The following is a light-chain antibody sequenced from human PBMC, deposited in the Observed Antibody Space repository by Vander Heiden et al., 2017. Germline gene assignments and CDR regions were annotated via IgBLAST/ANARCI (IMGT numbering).Light chain of an antibody. CDR3: QVWDSDNDHVV. CDR2: DDS. J-gene: IGLJ2*01. CDR1: NIGRKR. Sequence: SYLLTQPPSASLAPRQTATLTPGGNNIGRKRVHWHQQKPGQAPVLVVYDDSDRRSGIPERFSGSNSGNTATLTTSRVEDGDEADYYCQVWDSDNDHVVFGGGTKLTVL. V-gene: IGLV3-21*02.